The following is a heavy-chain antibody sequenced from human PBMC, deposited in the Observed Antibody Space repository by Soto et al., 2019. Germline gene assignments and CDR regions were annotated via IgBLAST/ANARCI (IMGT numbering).Heavy chain of an antibody. J-gene: IGHJ6*02. D-gene: IGHD3-3*01. Sequence: SETLSLTCTVSGGSISSGDYYWSWIRQPPGKGLEWIGYIYYSGSTYYNPSLKSRVTISVDTSKNQFSLKLSSVTAADTAVYYCARDSTYYDFWSGYSESGYYYYGMDVWGQGTTVTAS. V-gene: IGHV4-30-4*01. CDR1: GGSISSGDYY. CDR2: IYYSGST. CDR3: ARDSTYYDFWSGYSESGYYYYGMDV.